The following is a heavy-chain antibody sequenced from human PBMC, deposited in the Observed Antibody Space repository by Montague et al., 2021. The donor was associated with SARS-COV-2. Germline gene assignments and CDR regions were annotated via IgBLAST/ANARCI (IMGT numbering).Heavy chain of an antibody. CDR2: INYVGGS. CDR3: ARATSVRGAVSWFDP. Sequence: SETLSLTCTVSGGSISSHFWSWIRQPPGKGLEWIAYINYVGGSNYNPSLKSRVNVSVETSKNQFSLNLTSLIAADTAVYYCARATSVRGAVSWFDPWGQGSLVSVSS. J-gene: IGHJ5*02. D-gene: IGHD3-10*02. V-gene: IGHV4-59*11. CDR1: GGSISSHF.